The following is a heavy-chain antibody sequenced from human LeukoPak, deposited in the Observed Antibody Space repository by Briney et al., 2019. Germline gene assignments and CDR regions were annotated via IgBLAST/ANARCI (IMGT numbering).Heavy chain of an antibody. J-gene: IGHJ4*02. D-gene: IGHD3-3*01. Sequence: SETLSLTCTVSGGSISSYYWSWIRQPPGKGLEWIGYIYTSGSTNYNPSLKSRVTISVDTSKNQFSLKLSSVTAADTAVYYCARGFWSGYYFDYWGQGTLVTVSS. V-gene: IGHV4-4*09. CDR3: ARGFWSGYYFDY. CDR2: IYTSGST. CDR1: GGSISSYY.